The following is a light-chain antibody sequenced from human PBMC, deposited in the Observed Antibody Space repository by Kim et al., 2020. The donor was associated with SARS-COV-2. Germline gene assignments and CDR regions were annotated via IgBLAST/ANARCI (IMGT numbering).Light chain of an antibody. V-gene: IGLV3-1*01. J-gene: IGLJ2*01. CDR2: DDT. Sequence: SYELTQPPSLSVSPGQTANITCSGEKLGDKYACWYQQRPGQSPVVVIYDDTRRPSGIPERFSGSKSGDTVTLTISGTQAMDEADYYCQSWDSSIVVFGGGTQLTVL. CDR1: KLGDKY. CDR3: QSWDSSIVV.